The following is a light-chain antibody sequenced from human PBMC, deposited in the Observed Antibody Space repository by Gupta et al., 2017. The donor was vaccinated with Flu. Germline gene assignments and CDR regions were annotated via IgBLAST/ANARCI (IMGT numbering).Light chain of an antibody. CDR1: QETDNA. Sequence: ERVTIACPASQETDNALARCQKKRGKAPISLIYAAYSLQGGVPPKFSGSASGTDFTLTISSLQTEDFANYNCKQYNSEPLTFGGGTRVGIK. CDR2: AAY. J-gene: IGKJ4*01. CDR3: KQYNSEPLT. V-gene: IGKV1-16*02.